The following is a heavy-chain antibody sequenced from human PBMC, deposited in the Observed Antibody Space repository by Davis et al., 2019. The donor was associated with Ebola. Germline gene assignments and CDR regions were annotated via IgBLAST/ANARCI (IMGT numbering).Heavy chain of an antibody. Sequence: MPSETLSLTCTVSGGSISSGGYYWSWIRQHPGKGLEWIGYIYYSGSTYYNPSPKSRVTISVDTSKNQFSLKLSSVTAADTTVYYCARGMGATPRFWYYYGMDVWGQGTTVTVSS. V-gene: IGHV4-31*03. J-gene: IGHJ6*02. CDR3: ARGMGATPRFWYYYGMDV. CDR1: GGSISSGGYY. CDR2: IYYSGST. D-gene: IGHD1-26*01.